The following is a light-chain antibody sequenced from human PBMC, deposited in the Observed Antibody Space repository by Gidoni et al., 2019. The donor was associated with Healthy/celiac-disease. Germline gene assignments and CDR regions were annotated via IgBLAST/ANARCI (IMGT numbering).Light chain of an antibody. V-gene: IGKV4-1*01. CDR3: RQYYSTPQT. CDR1: PSVLYSSNNKNY. Sequence: DIVMTQSPDSLPVSLGERATINCKSSPSVLYSSNNKNYLAWYQQKPGQPPKLLIYWASTRESGVPDRFSGSGSGRDFTLTISSLQAEDVAVYYCRQYYSTPQTFGQGTKVEIK. J-gene: IGKJ1*01. CDR2: WAS.